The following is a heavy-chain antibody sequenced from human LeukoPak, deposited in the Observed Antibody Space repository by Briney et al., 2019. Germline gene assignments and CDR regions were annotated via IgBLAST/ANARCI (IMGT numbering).Heavy chain of an antibody. CDR1: GGSISSTFYY. D-gene: IGHD1-26*01. CDR2: INYSGST. Sequence: SETLSLTCTVSGGSISSTFYYWGWIRQPPGKGLEWIGSINYSGSTYYNPSLKSRVTISVDTSKNQFSLKLNSVSAADTAMYYCAKSGGYGLIDYWGQGTLVTVSS. J-gene: IGHJ4*02. V-gene: IGHV4-39*01. CDR3: AKSGGYGLIDY.